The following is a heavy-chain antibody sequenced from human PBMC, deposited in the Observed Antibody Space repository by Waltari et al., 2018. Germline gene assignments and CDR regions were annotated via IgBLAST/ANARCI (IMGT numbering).Heavy chain of an antibody. CDR3: AKGGVTGYYYGLDV. J-gene: IGHJ6*02. CDR2: ISGSGNNT. Sequence: EVQLLESGGGLVQPGGSLRLSCAASGFTFSSYAMSWVRPAPGKGLVWVLGISGSGNNTYYADAWKGRFTISRDNSKSTLYLQMNSPRGEDTAVYYCAKGGVTGYYYGLDVWGQGTTVTVSS. D-gene: IGHD3-16*01. CDR1: GFTFSSYA. V-gene: IGHV3-23*01.